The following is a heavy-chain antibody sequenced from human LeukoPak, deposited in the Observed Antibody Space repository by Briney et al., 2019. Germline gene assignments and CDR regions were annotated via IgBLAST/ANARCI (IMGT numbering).Heavy chain of an antibody. J-gene: IGHJ4*02. CDR3: ASLGGTYDY. CDR2: ISDGGST. V-gene: IGHV4-4*09. CDR1: RGSISGYY. D-gene: IGHD1-26*01. Sequence: PSETLPLTCTVSRGSISGYYWSWVRQPPGKGLEWIGYISDGGSTNYRPSLKSRVTISRDTSKSQVSLRMRSVTAADTAVYFCASLGGTYDYRGQGIQVVVSS.